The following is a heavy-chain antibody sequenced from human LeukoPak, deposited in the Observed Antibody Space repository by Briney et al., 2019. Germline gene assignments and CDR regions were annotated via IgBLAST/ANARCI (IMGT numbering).Heavy chain of an antibody. CDR1: GYTFTGYY. CDR3: ARDRRIAAAANWFDP. J-gene: IGHJ5*02. CDR2: INPNSGGT. Sequence: ASVKVSCKASGYTFTGYYMHWVRQAPGQGLEWMGRINPNSGGTNYAQKFQGRVTMTRDTSISTAYMELSRLRSDDTAVYYCARDRRIAAAANWFDPWGQGTLVTVPS. D-gene: IGHD6-13*01. V-gene: IGHV1-2*06.